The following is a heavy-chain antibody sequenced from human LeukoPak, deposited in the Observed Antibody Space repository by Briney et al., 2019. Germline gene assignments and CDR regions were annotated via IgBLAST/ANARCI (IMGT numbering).Heavy chain of an antibody. V-gene: IGHV4-59*01. Sequence: SETLPLTCTVSGGSISSYYWSWIRQPPGKGLEWIGYIYYSGSTNYNPSLKSRVTISVDTSKNQFSLKLSSVTAADTAVCYCARNYGDYGVYYFDYWGQGTLVTVSS. CDR3: ARNYGDYGVYYFDY. J-gene: IGHJ4*02. CDR2: IYYSGST. D-gene: IGHD4-17*01. CDR1: GGSISSYY.